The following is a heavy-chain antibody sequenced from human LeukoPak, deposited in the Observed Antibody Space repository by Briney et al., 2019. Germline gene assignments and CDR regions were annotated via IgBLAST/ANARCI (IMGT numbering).Heavy chain of an antibody. D-gene: IGHD3-3*01. V-gene: IGHV4-39*07. CDR1: GGSISSSSYY. Sequence: PSETLSLTCTVSGGSISSSSYYWGWIRQPPGKGLEWIGSIYYSGSTYYNPSLKSRVTISVDTSKNQFSLKLSSVTAADTAIYYCARGRGYSNSENFLGPLRYWGQGSLVTVSS. CDR2: IYYSGST. CDR3: ARGRGYSNSENFLGPLRY. J-gene: IGHJ4*02.